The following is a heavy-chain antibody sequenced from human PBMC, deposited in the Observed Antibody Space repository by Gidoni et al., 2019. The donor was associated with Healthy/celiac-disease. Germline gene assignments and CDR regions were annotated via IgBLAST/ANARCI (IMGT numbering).Heavy chain of an antibody. J-gene: IGHJ4*02. Sequence: EVQLVESVGVLLQPGRSLCLSCAAYGFTFDDYAMLWVQQAPGKSLEWVSGISWNSGSIGYADSVKGRITISRDNAKNSLYLQMNSLRAEDTALYYCAKDMGGYSYGPQDYWGQGTLVTVSS. CDR3: AKDMGGYSYGPQDY. D-gene: IGHD5-18*01. V-gene: IGHV3-9*01. CDR2: ISWNSGSI. CDR1: GFTFDDYA.